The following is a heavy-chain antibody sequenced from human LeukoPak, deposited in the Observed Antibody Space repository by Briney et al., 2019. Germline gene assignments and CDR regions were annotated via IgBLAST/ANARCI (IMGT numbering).Heavy chain of an antibody. CDR1: GYTYTGYY. V-gene: IGHV1-2*02. J-gene: IGHJ4*02. CDR2: INPNSGGT. CDR3: ARADYGDYSTFDY. Sequence: ASVKVSCKASGYTYTGYYMHWVRQAPGQGLEWMGWINPNSGGTNYAQKFQGRVTMTRDTSISTAYMELSRLRSDDTAVYYCARADYGDYSTFDYWGQGTLVTVSS. D-gene: IGHD4-17*01.